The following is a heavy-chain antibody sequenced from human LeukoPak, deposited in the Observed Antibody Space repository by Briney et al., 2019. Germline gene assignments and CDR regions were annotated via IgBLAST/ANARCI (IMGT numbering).Heavy chain of an antibody. V-gene: IGHV1-18*01. Sequence: GASVKVSCKASGYTFTSYGISWVRQAPGQGLEWMGWISAYNGNTNYAQKLQGRVTMTTDTSTSTAYMELRSLRSDDTAVYYCARERSITMIVVAIQGLDYWGQGTLVTVSS. J-gene: IGHJ4*02. CDR3: ARERSITMIVVAIQGLDY. CDR2: ISAYNGNT. D-gene: IGHD3-22*01. CDR1: GYTFTSYG.